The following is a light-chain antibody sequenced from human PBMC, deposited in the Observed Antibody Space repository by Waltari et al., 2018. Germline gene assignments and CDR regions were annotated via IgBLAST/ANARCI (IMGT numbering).Light chain of an antibody. V-gene: IGLV2-14*01. CDR3: SSYTSTSTSLV. Sequence: QSAPTQPASVSGSPGQSLTIPCTALRIDVGGQTSVSRYQQHPGKAPKLMTYDVTKRPSGFSDRFSGSKSGNTASLTISGLQAEDEADYYCSSYTSTSTSLVFGGGTRLTVL. CDR1: RIDVGGQTS. CDR2: DVT. J-gene: IGLJ3*02.